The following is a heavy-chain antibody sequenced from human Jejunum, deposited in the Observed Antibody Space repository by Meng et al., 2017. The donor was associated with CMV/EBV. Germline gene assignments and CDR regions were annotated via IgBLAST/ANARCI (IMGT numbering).Heavy chain of an antibody. J-gene: IGHJ4*02. CDR1: VLAFSRYW. V-gene: IGHV3-74*01. CDR3: VRSGGTLDY. D-gene: IGHD2-8*02. CDR2: VNPDETTT. Sequence: SLSWEASVLAFSRYWMNWVRQDQGRGLVWVSQVNPDETTTAYADSVKGRFTISRDNAKNTLYLQMNSLRAEDTAVYYCVRSGGTLDYWGQGTLVTVSS.